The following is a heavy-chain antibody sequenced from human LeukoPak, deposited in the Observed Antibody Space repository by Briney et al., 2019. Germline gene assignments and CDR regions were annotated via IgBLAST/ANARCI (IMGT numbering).Heavy chain of an antibody. CDR1: GYTFTSYG. V-gene: IGHV1-18*01. D-gene: IGHD6-13*01. CDR3: ARDGGSSWYHTYSYYYYYYMDV. Sequence: ASVKVSCKASGYTFTSYGISWVRQAPGQGLEWMGWISAYNGNTNYAQKLQGRVTTTTDTSTSTAYMELRSLRSDDTAVYYCARDGGSSWYHTYSYYYYYYMDVWGKGTTVTVSS. J-gene: IGHJ6*03. CDR2: ISAYNGNT.